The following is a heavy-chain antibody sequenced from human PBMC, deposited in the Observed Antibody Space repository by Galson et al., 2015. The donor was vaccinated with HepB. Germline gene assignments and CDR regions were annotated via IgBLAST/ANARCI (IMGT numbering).Heavy chain of an antibody. CDR1: GFTFSDHY. CDR3: ARVGGSYSRLYYYYYMDV. J-gene: IGHJ6*03. V-gene: IGHV3-72*01. D-gene: IGHD1-26*01. Sequence: SLRLSCAASGFTFSDHYMDWVRQAPGKGLEWVGRTRNKANSYTTEYAASVKGRFTISRDDSKNSLYLQMNSLKTEDTAVYYCARVGGSYSRLYYYYYMDVWGKGTTVTVSS. CDR2: TRNKANSYTT.